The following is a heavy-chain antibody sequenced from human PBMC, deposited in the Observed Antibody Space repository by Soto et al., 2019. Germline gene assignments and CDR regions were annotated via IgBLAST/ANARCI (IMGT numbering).Heavy chain of an antibody. V-gene: IGHV1-3*01. Sequence: ASVKVSCKASGYTFTSYAMHWVRQAPGQRLEWMGWINAGNGNTKYSQKFQGRVTITRDTSASTAYMELSSLRSEDTAVYYCARDKPYPGYSSSWYFHIWGQGTMVTVSS. D-gene: IGHD6-13*01. J-gene: IGHJ3*02. CDR1: GYTFTSYA. CDR2: INAGNGNT. CDR3: ARDKPYPGYSSSWYFHI.